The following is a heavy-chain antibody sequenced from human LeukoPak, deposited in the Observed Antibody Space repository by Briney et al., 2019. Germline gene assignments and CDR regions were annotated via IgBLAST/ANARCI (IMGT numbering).Heavy chain of an antibody. CDR3: AKDLKRGYSYGLGLYYFDY. CDR2: ISAYNGNT. D-gene: IGHD5-18*01. J-gene: IGHJ4*02. Sequence: ASVKVSCKASGYTFTSYGISWVRQAPGQGLEWMGWISAYNGNTNYAQKLQGRVTMTTDTSTSTAYMELRSLRAEDTAVYYCAKDLKRGYSYGLGLYYFDYWGQGTLVTVSS. V-gene: IGHV1-18*01. CDR1: GYTFTSYG.